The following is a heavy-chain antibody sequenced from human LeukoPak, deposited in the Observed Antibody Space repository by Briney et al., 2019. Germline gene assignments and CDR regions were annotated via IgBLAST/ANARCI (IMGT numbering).Heavy chain of an antibody. J-gene: IGHJ4*02. CDR3: ARFKRAGSCRFDY. Sequence: GGSLRLSCAASGFTFSSYAMSWVRQAPGKGLEWVANIKQDGSEKYYVDSVKGRFTISRDNAKNSLYLQVNSLRAEDTAVYYCARFKRAGSCRFDYWGQGTLVTVSS. CDR2: IKQDGSEK. CDR1: GFTFSSYA. D-gene: IGHD2-2*01. V-gene: IGHV3-7*01.